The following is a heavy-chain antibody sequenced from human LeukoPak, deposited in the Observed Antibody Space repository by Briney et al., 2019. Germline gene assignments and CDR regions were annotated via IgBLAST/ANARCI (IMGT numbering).Heavy chain of an antibody. D-gene: IGHD3-9*01. CDR3: ARSEYDILTCYPQPFDY. V-gene: IGHV4-59*01. CDR2: IYYSGST. Sequence: SETLSLTCTVSGGSISSYYWGWIRQPPGKGLEWVGYIYYSGSTNYNPSLKSRVTISVDTSKNQFSLKLSSVTAADTAVYYCARSEYDILTCYPQPFDYWGQGTLFT. CDR1: GGSISSYY. J-gene: IGHJ4*02.